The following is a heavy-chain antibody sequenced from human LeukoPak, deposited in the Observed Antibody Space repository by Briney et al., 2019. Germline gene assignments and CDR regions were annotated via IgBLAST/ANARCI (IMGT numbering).Heavy chain of an antibody. Sequence: GGSLRLSCVASGFTFSSYWMTWVRQAPGKGLEWVANIKTDGSQIYYVDSVKGRFTISRDNAKNSLYLQMSSLRAEDTAVYYCARAAKFEFYFDYWGQGTLVTVSS. D-gene: IGHD3-10*01. J-gene: IGHJ4*02. CDR3: ARAAKFEFYFDY. CDR2: IKTDGSQI. V-gene: IGHV3-7*01. CDR1: GFTFSSYW.